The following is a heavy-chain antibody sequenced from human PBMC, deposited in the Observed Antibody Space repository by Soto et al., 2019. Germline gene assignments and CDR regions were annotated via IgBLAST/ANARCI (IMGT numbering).Heavy chain of an antibody. CDR3: AGIYSGYEYHFDY. V-gene: IGHV4-39*01. J-gene: IGHJ4*02. Sequence: PSETLSLTCTVSGGSISSSRYYLGWIRPPPGKGLEWIGSIYYSGSTYYNPSLKSRVTISVDTSKNQFSLKLSSVTAADTAVYYCAGIYSGYEYHFDYWGQGTLVTVSS. CDR1: GGSISSSRYY. CDR2: IYYSGST. D-gene: IGHD5-12*01.